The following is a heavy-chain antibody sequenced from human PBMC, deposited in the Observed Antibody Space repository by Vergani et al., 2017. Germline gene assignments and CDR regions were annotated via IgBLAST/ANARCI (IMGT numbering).Heavy chain of an antibody. J-gene: IGHJ4*02. D-gene: IGHD3-10*01. CDR2: ISAYNGNT. Sequence: QVQLVQSGAEVKKPGASVKVSCKASGYTFTSYGISWVRQAPGQGLEWMGWISAYNGNTNYAQKLQGRVTMTTDTSTSTAYMELRSLRSDDTAVYYCATDGSRSYYYGSGSYPDFDYWGQGTLVTVSS. CDR3: ATDGSRSYYYGSGSYPDFDY. CDR1: GYTFTSYG. V-gene: IGHV1-18*01.